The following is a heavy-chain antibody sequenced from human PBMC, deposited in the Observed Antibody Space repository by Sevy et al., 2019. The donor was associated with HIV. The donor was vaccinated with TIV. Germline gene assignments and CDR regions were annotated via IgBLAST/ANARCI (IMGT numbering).Heavy chain of an antibody. D-gene: IGHD6-19*01. Sequence: GGSLRLSCAASGFTFSSYSMNWVRQAPGKGLEWVSSISSSSSNIYYADSVKGRFTISRDNAKNSLYLQMNSLRAEDRAGYYCARNVAGRGLYYFGYWGQGTLVTVSS. CDR1: GFTFSSYS. J-gene: IGHJ4*02. CDR2: ISSSSSNI. V-gene: IGHV3-21*06. CDR3: ARNVAGRGLYYFGY.